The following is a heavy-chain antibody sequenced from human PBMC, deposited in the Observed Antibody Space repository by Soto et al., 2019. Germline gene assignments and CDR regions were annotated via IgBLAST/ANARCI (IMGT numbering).Heavy chain of an antibody. CDR3: ARGVGSYGYDYYDSSGYYNDY. D-gene: IGHD3-22*01. Sequence: SETLSLTCTVSGGSISRYYWSWIRQPPGKGLEWIGYIYYSGSTNYNPSLKSRVTISVDTSKNQFSLKLSSVTAADTAVYYCARGVGSYGYDYYDSSGYYNDYWGQGTLVTVSS. J-gene: IGHJ4*02. V-gene: IGHV4-59*01. CDR2: IYYSGST. CDR1: GGSISRYY.